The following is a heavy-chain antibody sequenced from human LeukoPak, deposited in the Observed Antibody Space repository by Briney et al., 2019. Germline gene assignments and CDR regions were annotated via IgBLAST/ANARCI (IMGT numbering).Heavy chain of an antibody. D-gene: IGHD3-10*01. Sequence: ASVKVSCKASGYTFTSYYMHWVRQAPGQGLEWMEIINPSGGSTSYAQKFQGRVTMTRDTSTSTVYMELSSLRSEDTAVYYCARDTSVRGVPNPPDYWGQGTLVTVSS. V-gene: IGHV1-46*01. CDR3: ARDTSVRGVPNPPDY. CDR2: INPSGGST. J-gene: IGHJ4*02. CDR1: GYTFTSYY.